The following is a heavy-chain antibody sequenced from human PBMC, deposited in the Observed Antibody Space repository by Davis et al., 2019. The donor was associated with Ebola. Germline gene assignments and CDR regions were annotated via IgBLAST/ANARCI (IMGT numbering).Heavy chain of an antibody. Sequence: GESLKISCASSGFTFSSYGMHWVRQAPGKGLEWVAVISYDGSNQYYADSVKGRFTISRDTSKNTLYLQMNSRRAEDRAVYYCARCPYPPPVVPAAYYYYSMDVWGQGTTVTVYS. J-gene: IGHJ6*02. CDR2: ISYDGSNQ. D-gene: IGHD2-2*01. CDR3: ARCPYPPPVVPAAYYYYSMDV. CDR1: GFTFSSYG. V-gene: IGHV3-30*03.